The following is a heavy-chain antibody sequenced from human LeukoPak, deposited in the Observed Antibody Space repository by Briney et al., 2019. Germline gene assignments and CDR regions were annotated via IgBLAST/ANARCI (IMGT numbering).Heavy chain of an antibody. CDR2: IYYSGST. CDR1: GGSISSYY. J-gene: IGHJ6*03. V-gene: IGHV4-59*01. D-gene: IGHD2-15*01. CDR3: ASGSGYCSGGSCWTNYYYYMDV. Sequence: PSETLSLTCTVSGGSISSYYWSWIRQPPGKGLEWIGYIYYSGSTNYNPSLKSQVTISVDTSKNQFSLKLSSVTAADTAVYYCASGSGYCSGGSCWTNYYYYMDVWGKGTTVTVSS.